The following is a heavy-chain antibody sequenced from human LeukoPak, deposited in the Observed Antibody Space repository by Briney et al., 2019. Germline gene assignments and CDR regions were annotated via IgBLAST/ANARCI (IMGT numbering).Heavy chain of an antibody. Sequence: SETLSLTCTVSGGSISSYYWSWIRQPPGKGLEWIGYIYYSGSTNYNPSLKSRVTISVDTSKNQFSLKLSSVTAADTAVYYCARKDRYSSSSLWDYYYYMDVWGKGTTVTVSS. CDR1: GGSISSYY. V-gene: IGHV4-59*08. CDR2: IYYSGST. J-gene: IGHJ6*03. CDR3: ARKDRYSSSSLWDYYYYMDV. D-gene: IGHD6-6*01.